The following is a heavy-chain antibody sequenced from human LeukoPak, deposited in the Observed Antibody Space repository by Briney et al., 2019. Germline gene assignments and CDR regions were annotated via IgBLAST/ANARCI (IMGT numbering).Heavy chain of an antibody. CDR2: IYYSGST. Sequence: PSETLSLTCTVSGGSISSYYWSWIRQPPGKGLEWIGYIYYSGSTNYNPSLKSRVTISVDTSKNQFSLKLSSVTAADTAVYYCARLLTYGSGGNFIEKPIDYWGQGTLVTVSS. V-gene: IGHV4-59*01. CDR3: ARLLTYGSGGNFIEKPIDY. J-gene: IGHJ4*02. D-gene: IGHD3-10*01. CDR1: GGSISSYY.